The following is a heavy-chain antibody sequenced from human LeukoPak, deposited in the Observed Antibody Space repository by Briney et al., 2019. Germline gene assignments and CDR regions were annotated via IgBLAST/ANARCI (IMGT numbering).Heavy chain of an antibody. D-gene: IGHD6-19*01. J-gene: IGHJ3*02. Sequence: GASVKVSCKASGGTFSSYAISWVRQAPGQGLEWMGGIIPIFGTANYAQKFQGRVMITADESTSTAYMELSSLRSEDTAVYYCARDGSGWTNAFDIWGQGTMVTVSS. CDR2: IIPIFGTA. CDR3: ARDGSGWTNAFDI. CDR1: GGTFSSYA. V-gene: IGHV1-69*13.